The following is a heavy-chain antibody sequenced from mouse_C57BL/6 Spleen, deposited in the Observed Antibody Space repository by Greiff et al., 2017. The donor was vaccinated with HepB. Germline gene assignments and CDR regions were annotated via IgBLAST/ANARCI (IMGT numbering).Heavy chain of an antibody. CDR1: GYAFTNYL. CDR2: INPGSGGT. CDR3: AREGGDGSSPFAY. J-gene: IGHJ3*01. V-gene: IGHV1-54*01. Sequence: QVQLQQSGAELVRPGTSVKVSCKASGYAFTNYLIEWVKQRPGQGLEWIGVINPGSGGTNYNEKFKGKATLTADKSSSTAYMQLSSLTSEDSAVYCCAREGGDGSSPFAYWGQGTLVTVSA. D-gene: IGHD1-1*01.